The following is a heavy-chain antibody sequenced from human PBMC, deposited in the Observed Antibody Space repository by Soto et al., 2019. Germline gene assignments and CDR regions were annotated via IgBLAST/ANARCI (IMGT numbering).Heavy chain of an antibody. CDR3: AKLGDSSSPLDY. CDR2: ISWNSGSI. CDR1: GFTFDDYA. D-gene: IGHD6-13*01. V-gene: IGHV3-9*01. Sequence: GGSLRLSCAASGFTFDDYAMHWVRQAPGKGLEWVSGISWNSGSIGYADSVKGRFTISRDNAKNSLYLQMNSLRAEDTALYYCAKLGDSSSPLDYWGQGTLVTVSS. J-gene: IGHJ4*02.